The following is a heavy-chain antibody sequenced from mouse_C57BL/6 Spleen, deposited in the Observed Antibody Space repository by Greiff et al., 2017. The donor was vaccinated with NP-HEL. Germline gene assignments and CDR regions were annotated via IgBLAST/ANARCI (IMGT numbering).Heavy chain of an antibody. D-gene: IGHD2-2*01. J-gene: IGHJ2*01. V-gene: IGHV1-52*01. CDR3: ARGGAYGYDVDFDY. CDR2: IDPSDSET. Sequence: QVQLKQPGAELVRPGSSVKLSCKASGYTFTSYWMHWVKQRPIQGLEWIGNIDPSDSETHYNQKFKDKATLTVDKSSSTAYMQLSSLTSEDSAVYYGARGGAYGYDVDFDYWGQGTTLTVSS. CDR1: GYTFTSYW.